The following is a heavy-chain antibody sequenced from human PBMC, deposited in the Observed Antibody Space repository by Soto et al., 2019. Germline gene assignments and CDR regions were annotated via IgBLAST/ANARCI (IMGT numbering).Heavy chain of an antibody. V-gene: IGHV3-7*01. J-gene: IGHJ4*02. CDR1: GFTFGTYW. CDR3: ATSLI. CDR2: IKGDGSEK. Sequence: EVQLVESGGGLVQPGGSLRLSCAASGFTFGTYWMNWVRQAPGKGLEWVANIKGDGSEKNYVDSVKGRFTISRDNARNSLYLQMNSLRAEDTAVYYCATSLIRGQGALVTVSS. D-gene: IGHD3-16*02.